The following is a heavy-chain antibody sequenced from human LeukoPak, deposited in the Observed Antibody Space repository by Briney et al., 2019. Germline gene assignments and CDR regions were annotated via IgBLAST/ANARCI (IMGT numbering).Heavy chain of an antibody. CDR3: ASESPLYYDGNSGF. V-gene: IGHV3-7*03. J-gene: IGHJ4*02. CDR1: GFTFGKYW. D-gene: IGHD4-23*01. Sequence: GGSLRLSCVASGFTFGKYWMSWVRQAPGKGLEWVANIKLDGSEKNYVDSVKGRFTISRDNTKNSLYLQMNSLRAEDTAVYYCASESPLYYDGNSGFWGQGALVTVSS. CDR2: IKLDGSEK.